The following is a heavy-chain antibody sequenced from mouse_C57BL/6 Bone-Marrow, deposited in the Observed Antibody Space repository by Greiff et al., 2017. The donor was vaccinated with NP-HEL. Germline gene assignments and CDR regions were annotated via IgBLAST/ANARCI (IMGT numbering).Heavy chain of an antibody. D-gene: IGHD2-4*01. Sequence: VQLQQSGAELVRPGASVKLSCTASGFNIKDDYMHWVKQRPEQGLEWIGWIDPENGDTEYASKFQGKATITVDISSNTAYLQLSSLTSEDTAVYYCTTLDYDGEGYWGQGTTLTVSS. CDR1: GFNIKDDY. V-gene: IGHV14-4*01. CDR2: IDPENGDT. J-gene: IGHJ2*01. CDR3: TTLDYDGEGY.